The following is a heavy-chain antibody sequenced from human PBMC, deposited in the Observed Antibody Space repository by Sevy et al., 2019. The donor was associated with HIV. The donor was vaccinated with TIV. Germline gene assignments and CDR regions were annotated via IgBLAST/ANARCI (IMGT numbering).Heavy chain of an antibody. CDR1: GFTFSSYG. CDR2: ILYDGSNK. CDR3: ARGLAALPGYYYGMDV. Sequence: GGSLRLSCAASGFTFSSYGMHWVRQAPGKGLEWVAVILYDGSNKYYADTVKCLFTISRDNSKNTLYLQMNSLRAGDTAVYYCARGLAALPGYYYGMDVWGQGTAVTVSS. D-gene: IGHD6-6*01. J-gene: IGHJ6*02. V-gene: IGHV3-30*03.